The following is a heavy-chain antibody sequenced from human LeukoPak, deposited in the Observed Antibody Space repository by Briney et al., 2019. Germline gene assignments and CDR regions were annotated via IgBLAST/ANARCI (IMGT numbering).Heavy chain of an antibody. CDR3: ARTSPGGIYYYYYMDV. Sequence: GASVKVSCKASGGTFSSYAISWVRQAPGQGLEWMGRIIPIFGTANYAQKFQGRVTITTDESTSTAYMELSSLRSEDTAVYYCARTSPGGIYYYYYMDVWGKGTTVTVSS. CDR2: IIPIFGTA. CDR1: GGTFSSYA. D-gene: IGHD2-2*01. J-gene: IGHJ6*03. V-gene: IGHV1-69*05.